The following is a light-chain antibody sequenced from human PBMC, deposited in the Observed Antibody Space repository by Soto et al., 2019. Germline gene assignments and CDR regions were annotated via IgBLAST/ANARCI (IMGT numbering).Light chain of an antibody. Sequence: QSVLTQPPSMSGAPGQRVTISCTGSTSNIGAGYAVHWYQQLPGTAPKLLIYANSDRPSGVPDRFSGSKSGTSASLAITGLQAEDEADYYCQSYDSSLSGYVVFGGGTKLTVL. J-gene: IGLJ2*01. CDR2: ANS. CDR3: QSYDSSLSGYVV. CDR1: TSNIGAGYA. V-gene: IGLV1-40*01.